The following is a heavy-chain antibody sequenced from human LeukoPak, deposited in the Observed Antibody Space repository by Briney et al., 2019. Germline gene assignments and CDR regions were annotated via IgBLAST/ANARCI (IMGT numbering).Heavy chain of an antibody. CDR1: GFTFSNYA. CDR3: AKGNYYYGSGTYPNFDY. J-gene: IGHJ4*02. V-gene: IGHV3-23*01. D-gene: IGHD3-10*01. CDR2: ISGSGGTT. Sequence: SGGSLRLSCAASGFTFSNYAMNWVRQAPGEGLEWVSLISGSGGTTYYADSVKGRFTISRDNSKNTLYLQMNSLRVEDTAVYYCAKGNYYYGSGTYPNFDYWGQGTLVTVSS.